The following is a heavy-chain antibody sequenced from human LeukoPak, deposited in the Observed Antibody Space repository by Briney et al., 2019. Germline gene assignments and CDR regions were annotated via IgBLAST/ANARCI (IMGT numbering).Heavy chain of an antibody. CDR3: ARSASGDIFSLGV. CDR2: IYPGDSDT. V-gene: IGHV5-51*01. Sequence: GESLKISXKGSGYSFTSYWIGWVRQMPGKGLEWTGIIYPGDSDTIYSPSFQGQVTISADKSISTAYLQWSSLKASDTAMYYCARSASGDIFSLGVWGKGTTVTVSS. D-gene: IGHD3-9*01. CDR1: GYSFTSYW. J-gene: IGHJ6*04.